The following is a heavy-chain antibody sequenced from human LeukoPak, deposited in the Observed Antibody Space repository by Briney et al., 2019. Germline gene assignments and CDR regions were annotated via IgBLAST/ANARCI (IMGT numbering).Heavy chain of an antibody. Sequence: GGSLRLSCAASGFTFSSYAMYWVRQAPGKGLEWVSGIFGSGGSTHYADSVKGRFTLSRDNAKNSLSLEMNSLRAEDTAVYYCARGKYSFDYWGQGTLVTVSS. CDR3: ARGKYSFDY. CDR1: GFTFSSYA. J-gene: IGHJ4*02. V-gene: IGHV3-23*01. CDR2: IFGSGGST.